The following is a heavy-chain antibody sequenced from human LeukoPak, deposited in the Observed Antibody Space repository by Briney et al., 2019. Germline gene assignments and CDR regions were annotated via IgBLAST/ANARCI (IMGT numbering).Heavy chain of an antibody. CDR1: GGSISSYY. Sequence: SETLSLTCTVSGGSISSYYWSWIRQPPGKGLEWIGYIYYSGSTNYNPSLKSRVTISVDTSKNQFSLKLSSVTAADTAVYYCARHRCSGGSCYPMNWFDPWGQGTLVTVSS. J-gene: IGHJ5*02. CDR2: IYYSGST. D-gene: IGHD2-15*01. V-gene: IGHV4-59*08. CDR3: ARHRCSGGSCYPMNWFDP.